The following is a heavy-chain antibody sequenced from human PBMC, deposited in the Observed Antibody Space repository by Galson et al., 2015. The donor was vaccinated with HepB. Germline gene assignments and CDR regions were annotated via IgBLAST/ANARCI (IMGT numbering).Heavy chain of an antibody. D-gene: IGHD3-3*01. CDR3: ARAATLYYDFWSGYYVIDY. CDR2: INPNSGGT. V-gene: IGHV1-2*06. CDR1: GYTFTGYY. Sequence: SVKVSCKASGYTFTGYYMHWVRQAPGQGLEWMGRINPNSGGTNYAQKFQGRVTMTRDTSISTAYMELSRLRSDDTAVYYCARAATLYYDFWSGYYVIDYWGQGTLVTVSS. J-gene: IGHJ4*02.